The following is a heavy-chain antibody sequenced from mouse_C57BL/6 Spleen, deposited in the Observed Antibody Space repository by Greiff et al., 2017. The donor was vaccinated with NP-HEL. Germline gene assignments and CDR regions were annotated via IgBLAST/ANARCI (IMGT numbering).Heavy chain of an antibody. CDR1: GFTFSSYG. Sequence: DVMLVESGGDLVKPGGSLKLSCAASGFTFSSYGMSWVRQTPDKRLEWVATISSGGSYTYYPDSVKGRFTISRDNAKNTLYLQMSSLKSEDTAMYYCARGGSTTGAWFAYWGQGTLVTVSA. CDR3: ARGGSTTGAWFAY. J-gene: IGHJ3*01. D-gene: IGHD2-1*01. V-gene: IGHV5-6*02. CDR2: ISSGGSYT.